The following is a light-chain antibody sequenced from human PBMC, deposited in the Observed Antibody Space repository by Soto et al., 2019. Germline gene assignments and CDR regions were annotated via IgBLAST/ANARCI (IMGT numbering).Light chain of an antibody. Sequence: VVMTQSPATLSLSPGERVTLSXRASHSVRSNLSWYQQKPGXAPRXXXDGXSSRATGSPDRLSGTGSETDFTLTISRLEPEDFAVYYCQQYENATSTFGQGTRLEIK. CDR2: GXS. V-gene: IGKV3-20*01. CDR3: QQYENATST. CDR1: HSVRSN. J-gene: IGKJ5*01.